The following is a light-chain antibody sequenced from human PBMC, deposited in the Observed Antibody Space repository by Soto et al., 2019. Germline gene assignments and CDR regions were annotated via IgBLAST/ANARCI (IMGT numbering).Light chain of an antibody. J-gene: IGKJ4*01. CDR3: QQHADWPLT. CDR1: RSVGNN. Sequence: EIVLTQSPATLSLSPGERATLSCRASRSVGNNLAWYQKKPGQAPGLLIYAASTRATGIPARFSGSGSGTDFTLTISSLEPEDFAVYYCQQHADWPLTVGGGTKVEIK. V-gene: IGKV3-11*01. CDR2: AAS.